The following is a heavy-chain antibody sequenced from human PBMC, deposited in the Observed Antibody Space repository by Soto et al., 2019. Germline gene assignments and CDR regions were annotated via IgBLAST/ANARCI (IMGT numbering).Heavy chain of an antibody. D-gene: IGHD6-6*01. Sequence: PGGSLRLSCAASGFTFSTYGMHWVRQAPGKGLEWVALIWYDGRNKYYADSVKGRFSISRDNSKNTLYLQMNSLRAEDTAVYYCASEYTSSLPLDNWGQGTLVTVSS. J-gene: IGHJ4*02. CDR1: GFTFSTYG. V-gene: IGHV3-33*01. CDR2: IWYDGRNK. CDR3: ASEYTSSLPLDN.